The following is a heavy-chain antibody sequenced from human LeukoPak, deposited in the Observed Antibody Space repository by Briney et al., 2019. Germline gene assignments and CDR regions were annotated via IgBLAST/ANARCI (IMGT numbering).Heavy chain of an antibody. CDR3: ARDWDIVVLPAGMAYDAFDI. CDR1: GYTFTGYY. Sequence: VASVKVSCKASGYTFTGYYMHWVRQAPGQGLEGMGWINPNRGCTNYAQKLQGRVTITRDTSISTAYMEVSRLRADDTAVYYCARDWDIVVLPAGMAYDAFDIWGQGTMVTVSS. CDR2: INPNRGCT. V-gene: IGHV1-2*02. J-gene: IGHJ3*02. D-gene: IGHD2-2*01.